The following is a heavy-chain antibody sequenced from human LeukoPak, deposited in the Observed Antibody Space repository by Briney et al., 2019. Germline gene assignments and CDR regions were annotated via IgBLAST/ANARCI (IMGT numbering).Heavy chain of an antibody. V-gene: IGHV4-59*01. CDR2: VYYSGNT. J-gene: IGHJ4*02. Sequence: SETLSLTCIVSGGAISSYYWSWIRPPPGKTLEWIGYVYYSGNTNYSPSLKSRLTISIDTSKNQFSLKLSSVTAADTAVYYCARVGNGHFDYWGQGTLVTVSS. CDR1: GGAISSYY. CDR3: ARVGNGHFDY. D-gene: IGHD2-8*01.